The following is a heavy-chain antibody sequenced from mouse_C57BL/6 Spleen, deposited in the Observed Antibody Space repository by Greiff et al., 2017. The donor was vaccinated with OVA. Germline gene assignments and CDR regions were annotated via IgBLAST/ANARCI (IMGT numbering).Heavy chain of an antibody. J-gene: IGHJ3*01. CDR1: GFTFSSYA. CDR2: ISDGGSYT. Sequence: EVQLVESGGGLVKPGGSLKLSCAASGFTFSSYAMSWVRQTPEKRLEWVATISDGGSYTYYPDNVKGRFTISRDNAKNTLFLQMTSLRSEDTAMYYCARPDGYYSWFAYWGQGTLVTVSA. CDR3: ARPDGYYSWFAY. V-gene: IGHV5-4*01. D-gene: IGHD2-3*01.